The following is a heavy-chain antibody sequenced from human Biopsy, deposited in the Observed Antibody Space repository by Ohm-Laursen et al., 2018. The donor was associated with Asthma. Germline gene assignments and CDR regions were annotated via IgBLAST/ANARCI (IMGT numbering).Heavy chain of an antibody. V-gene: IGHV1-3*01. CDR2: INAGDGNT. CDR1: GYTFIHFA. Sequence: SVKVSCKASGYTFIHFAIHWVRQAPGQRLEWMGWINAGDGNTKYSQKLQGRVTITRDTSASTAYMDLRSLRSEDTAMYYCARTYYDFLTGQVNDAFALWGQGTMVTVSS. J-gene: IGHJ3*01. D-gene: IGHD3-9*01. CDR3: ARTYYDFLTGQVNDAFAL.